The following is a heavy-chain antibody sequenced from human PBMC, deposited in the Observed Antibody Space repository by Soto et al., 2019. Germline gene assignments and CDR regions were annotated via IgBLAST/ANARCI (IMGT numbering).Heavy chain of an antibody. CDR3: ARRSRTPLLIAAAPIYY. J-gene: IGHJ4*02. CDR1: GYTFTSYY. CDR2: INPSGGST. D-gene: IGHD6-13*01. Sequence: GASVKVSCKASGYTFTSYYMHWVRQAPGQGLEWMGIINPSGGSTSYAQKFQGRVTMTRDTSTSTVYMELSSLRSEDTAVYYCARRSRTPLLIAAAPIYYWGQGTLLTVSS. V-gene: IGHV1-46*01.